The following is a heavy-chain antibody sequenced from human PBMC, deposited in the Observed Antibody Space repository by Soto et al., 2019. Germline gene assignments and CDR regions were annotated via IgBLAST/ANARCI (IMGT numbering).Heavy chain of an antibody. CDR1: GFTVSSNY. J-gene: IGHJ6*03. CDR3: ARDSRFMVLCEGCYPPNHYYYYYMDV. D-gene: IGHD1-26*01. V-gene: IGHV3-66*01. Sequence: GESLKISCAASGFTVSSNYMSWVRQAPGKGLEWVSVIYSGGSTYYADSVKGRFTISRDNSKNTLYLQMNSLRAEDTAVYYCARDSRFMVLCEGCYPPNHYYYYYMDVWGKGTTVTVSS. CDR2: IYSGGST.